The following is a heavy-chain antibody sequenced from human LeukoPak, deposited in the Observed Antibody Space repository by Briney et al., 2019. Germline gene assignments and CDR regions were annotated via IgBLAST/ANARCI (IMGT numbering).Heavy chain of an antibody. J-gene: IGHJ4*02. V-gene: IGHV3-30*04. CDR3: AKDPTHYRVSDSYDSIGLSY. Sequence: PGGSLRLSCAASGFSFNNYAMYWVRQAPGKGLEWVALISYDGGDKYYADSVKGRFTISRDNSKSTLNLQMNSLRAEDTAVYYCAKDPTHYRVSDSYDSIGLSYWGQGTLVTVSS. CDR1: GFSFNNYA. CDR2: ISYDGGDK. D-gene: IGHD3-22*01.